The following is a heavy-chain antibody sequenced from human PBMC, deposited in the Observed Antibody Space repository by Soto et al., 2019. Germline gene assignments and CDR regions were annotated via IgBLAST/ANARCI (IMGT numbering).Heavy chain of an antibody. Sequence: ESGGGLVQPGGSLRLSCAASGFTFSSYWMNWVRQAPGKGLEWVGNTNQDGTEKYYVDSVKGRFTISRDNGKNSLYLQMNRLRAEDTAVYYCAREIGATNYWGQGTLVTVSS. J-gene: IGHJ4*02. CDR2: TNQDGTEK. CDR1: GFTFSSYW. CDR3: AREIGATNY. V-gene: IGHV3-7*01. D-gene: IGHD5-12*01.